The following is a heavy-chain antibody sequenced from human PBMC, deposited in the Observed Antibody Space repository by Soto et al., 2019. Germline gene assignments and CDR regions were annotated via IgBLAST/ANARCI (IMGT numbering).Heavy chain of an antibody. CDR2: IWYDGSNK. V-gene: IGHV3-33*01. D-gene: IGHD2-15*01. Sequence: GGSLRLSCAASGFTFSSYGMHWVRQAPGKGLEWVAVIWYDGSNKYYADSVKGRFTISRDKSKNTLYLQMNSLRAEDTAVYCCARDVAYREDIVVVVAATHFDYWGQGTLVTVSS. CDR3: ARDVAYREDIVVVVAATHFDY. J-gene: IGHJ4*02. CDR1: GFTFSSYG.